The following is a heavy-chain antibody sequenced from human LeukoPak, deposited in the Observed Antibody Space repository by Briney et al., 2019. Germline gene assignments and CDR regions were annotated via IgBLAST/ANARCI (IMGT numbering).Heavy chain of an antibody. Sequence: PGGSLRLSCAASGFTFSNYAMYWVRQAPGKGLEYVSAISSTGGSTYYANSVKGRFTISRDNAKNTLYLQMNSLRAEDTAVYYCARDRSITIFGVAPRSWGQGTLVTVSS. V-gene: IGHV3-64*01. CDR2: ISSTGGST. J-gene: IGHJ5*02. D-gene: IGHD3-3*01. CDR1: GFTFSNYA. CDR3: ARDRSITIFGVAPRS.